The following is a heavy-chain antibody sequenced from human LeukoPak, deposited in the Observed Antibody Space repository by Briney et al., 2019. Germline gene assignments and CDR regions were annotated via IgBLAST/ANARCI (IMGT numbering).Heavy chain of an antibody. CDR2: ISYDGSNK. CDR1: GFTFSSYA. V-gene: IGHV3-30-3*01. D-gene: IGHD5-18*01. J-gene: IGHJ6*03. CDR3: ARAGYIYGQYQYYYYMDV. Sequence: PGGSLRLSCAASGFTFSSYAMHWVRQAPGKGLEWVAVISYDGSNKYYADSVKGRFTISRDNSKNTLYLQMNSLRAEDTAVYYCARAGYIYGQYQYYYYMDVWGKGTTVTVSS.